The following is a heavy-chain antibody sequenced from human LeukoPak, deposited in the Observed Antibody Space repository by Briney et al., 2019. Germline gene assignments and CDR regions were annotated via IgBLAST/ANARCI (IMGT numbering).Heavy chain of an antibody. V-gene: IGHV3-23*01. CDR3: ANRGSSGWRPFDH. J-gene: IGHJ4*02. D-gene: IGHD6-19*01. Sequence: GGSLRLSCAASGFTFSSYAMSWVRQAPGKGLEWVSAISGSGGSTYYAGSVKGRFTISRDNSKNTLYLQMNSLRADDTAVYYCANRGSSGWRPFDHWGPGTQVTVSS. CDR1: GFTFSSYA. CDR2: ISGSGGST.